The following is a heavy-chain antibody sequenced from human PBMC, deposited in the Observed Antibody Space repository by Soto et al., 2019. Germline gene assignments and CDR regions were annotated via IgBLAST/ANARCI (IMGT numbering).Heavy chain of an antibody. Sequence: GGSLRLSCAASGITFSSYAMHWVRQAPGKGLEWVAVISYDGSNKYYADSVKGRFTISRDNSKNTLYLQMNSLRVEDTAVYYCAVPGSSWYFSGGYFDYWGQGTLVTVSS. J-gene: IGHJ4*02. CDR3: AVPGSSWYFSGGYFDY. CDR2: ISYDGSNK. CDR1: GITFSSYA. D-gene: IGHD6-13*01. V-gene: IGHV3-30-3*01.